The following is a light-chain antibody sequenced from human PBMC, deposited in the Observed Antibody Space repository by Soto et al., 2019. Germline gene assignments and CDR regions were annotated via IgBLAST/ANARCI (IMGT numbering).Light chain of an antibody. Sequence: IVFTQSPGSVSLSRWERATLSFMASQSVSSSSLAWYQQKPGQAPRLLSYGAARRATGIPDRFSGSGSGTDFTLTISRLEPEDFAVYECQQFSSYPLTFGGGTEV. CDR2: GAA. CDR3: QQFSSYPLT. J-gene: IGKJ4*01. V-gene: IGKV3-20*01. CDR1: QSVSSSS.